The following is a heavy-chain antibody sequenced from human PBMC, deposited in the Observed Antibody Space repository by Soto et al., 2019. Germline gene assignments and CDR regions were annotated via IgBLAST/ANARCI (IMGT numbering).Heavy chain of an antibody. V-gene: IGHV3-23*01. D-gene: IGHD2-21*01. Sequence: EVQLLESGGGLVQPGGSLRLSCAASGFTFGTSAMSWVRQAPGKGLEWVSAISYSGAVTYYADSVKGRLTISRDNSKNTLYLQMNSLRAEDTAVYYYAKEGVRIPGGGADFDYWGQGTLVTVSS. CDR2: ISYSGAVT. J-gene: IGHJ4*02. CDR1: GFTFGTSA. CDR3: AKEGVRIPGGGADFDY.